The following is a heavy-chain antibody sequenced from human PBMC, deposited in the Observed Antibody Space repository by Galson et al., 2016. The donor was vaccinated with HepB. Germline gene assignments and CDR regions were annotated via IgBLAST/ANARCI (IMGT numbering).Heavy chain of an antibody. CDR1: GFSLSTSGMC. J-gene: IGHJ3*02. D-gene: IGHD2-2*01. V-gene: IGHV2-70*01. CDR3: SRTEYSSTWHRAVDI. Sequence: PALVKPTQTLTLTCTFSGFSLSTSGMCVSWIRQPPGKALEWLALIDWDDDKYYSTSLKTRLTISKDTAKNQVVLTMTNMDPVDTATYYCSRTEYSSTWHRAVDIWGEGTVVTVSS. CDR2: IDWDDDK.